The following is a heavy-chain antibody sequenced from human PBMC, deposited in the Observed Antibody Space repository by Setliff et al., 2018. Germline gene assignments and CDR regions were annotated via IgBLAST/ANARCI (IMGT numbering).Heavy chain of an antibody. CDR1: GGSISSGSYY. J-gene: IGHJ6*02. CDR2: IYTSGST. CDR3: ARSAGYSSSWYNYYYGMDV. V-gene: IGHV4-61*02. D-gene: IGHD6-13*01. Sequence: SETLSLTCTVSGGSISSGSYYWSWIRQPAGKGLEWIGRIYTSGSTNYNPALKSRVTISVDTSKTQFSLKLSSVTAAATAVYYCARSAGYSSSWYNYYYGMDVWGQGTTVTVSS.